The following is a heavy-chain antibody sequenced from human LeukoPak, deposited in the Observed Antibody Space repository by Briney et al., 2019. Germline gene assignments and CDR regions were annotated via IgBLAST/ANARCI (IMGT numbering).Heavy chain of an antibody. CDR3: ARGTGTTWLDY. CDR1: GGSISSYY. J-gene: IGHJ4*02. V-gene: IGHV4-59*01. Sequence: SETLPLTCTVSGGSISSYYWSWIRQPPGKGLEWIGYIYYSGSTNYNPSLKSRVTISVDTSKNQFSLKLSSVTAADTAVYYCARGTGTTWLDYWGQGTLATVSS. D-gene: IGHD1-7*01. CDR2: IYYSGST.